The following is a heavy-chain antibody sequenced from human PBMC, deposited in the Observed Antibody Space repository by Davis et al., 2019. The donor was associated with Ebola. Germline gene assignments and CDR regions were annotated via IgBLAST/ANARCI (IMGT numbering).Heavy chain of an antibody. D-gene: IGHD5-12*01. J-gene: IGHJ4*02. CDR2: IYHSGST. V-gene: IGHV4-39*07. Sequence: PSEILSLTCSVSGGPISNSSYYWGWIRQPPEKGLDWFGSIYHSGSTYYNSPLRSRVTISLDTSKNQFSLNLSSVTAADTAVYFCASGYSFFPFWGPGTPVTVSS. CDR1: GGPISNSSYY. CDR3: ASGYSFFPF.